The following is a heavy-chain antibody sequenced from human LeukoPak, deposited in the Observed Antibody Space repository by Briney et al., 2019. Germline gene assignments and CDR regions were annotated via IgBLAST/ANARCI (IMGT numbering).Heavy chain of an antibody. J-gene: IGHJ3*02. D-gene: IGHD4-17*01. Sequence: PGGSLRLSCAASGFTVSSNYMSWVRQAAGKGLEWVSEIYSDGRTYYAASVKGRFTISRDNSKNTLYLQMNSLRAEDTAVYYCARARATVTRISSFDIWGQGTMVTVSS. CDR2: IYSDGRT. CDR3: ARARATVTRISSFDI. CDR1: GFTVSSNY. V-gene: IGHV3-53*05.